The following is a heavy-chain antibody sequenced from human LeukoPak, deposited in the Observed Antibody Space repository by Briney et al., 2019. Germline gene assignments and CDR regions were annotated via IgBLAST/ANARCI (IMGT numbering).Heavy chain of an antibody. V-gene: IGHV3-30*02. Sequence: GGSLRLSCVASGFTFSDYGMQWVRQAPGKGLEWGSFIRPDGTNKQYVDSAKGRFTISRDDSKNTLYLQMNNLRPEDTAVYHCARAAYYSSGWPLDYWGQGTLVTVSS. J-gene: IGHJ4*02. CDR3: ARAAYYSSGWPLDY. CDR2: IRPDGTNK. D-gene: IGHD6-19*01. CDR1: GFTFSDYG.